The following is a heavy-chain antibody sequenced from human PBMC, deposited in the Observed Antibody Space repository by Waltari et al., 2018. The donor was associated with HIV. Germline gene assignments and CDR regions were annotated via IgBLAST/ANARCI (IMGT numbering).Heavy chain of an antibody. CDR2: ISTSRRSK. CDR1: GFTFSSYS. CDR3: ARDYCSSSSCTVDY. Sequence: EVQLVESGGGLVQPGGSLRLSCVGSGFTFSSYSMNWVRQAPGKGLEGVSYISTSRRSKYYADSVKGRFTISRDNAKNSLFLQMISLRTEDTAVYYCARDYCSSSSCTVDYWGQGALVTVSS. D-gene: IGHD2-2*01. J-gene: IGHJ4*02. V-gene: IGHV3-48*01.